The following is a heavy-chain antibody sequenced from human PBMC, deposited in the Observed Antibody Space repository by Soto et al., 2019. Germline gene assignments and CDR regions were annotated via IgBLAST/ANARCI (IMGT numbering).Heavy chain of an antibody. CDR2: IYHSGST. CDR3: ARSLAAAGNYYFDY. CDR1: GYSIIRGYY. J-gene: IGHJ4*02. Sequence: PSETLSLTCAVSGYSIIRGYYWGFIRQPPGKGLEWIGSIYHSGSTYYNPSLKSRVTISVDTSKNQFSLKLSSVTAADTAVYYCARSLAAAGNYYFDYWGQGTLVTVSS. D-gene: IGHD6-13*01. V-gene: IGHV4-38-2*01.